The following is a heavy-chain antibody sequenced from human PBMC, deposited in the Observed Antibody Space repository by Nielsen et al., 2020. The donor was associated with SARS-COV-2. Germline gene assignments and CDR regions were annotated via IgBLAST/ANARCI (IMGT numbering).Heavy chain of an antibody. Sequence: GESLKISCAASGFTFSSYGMHWVRQAPGEGLEWVAVIWYDGSNKYYADSVKGRFTISRDNSKNTLYLQTNSLRAEDTAVYYCARAAAGTISMDYWGQGTLVTV. V-gene: IGHV3-33*01. CDR1: GFTFSSYG. J-gene: IGHJ4*02. CDR2: IWYDGSNK. CDR3: ARAAAGTISMDY. D-gene: IGHD6-13*01.